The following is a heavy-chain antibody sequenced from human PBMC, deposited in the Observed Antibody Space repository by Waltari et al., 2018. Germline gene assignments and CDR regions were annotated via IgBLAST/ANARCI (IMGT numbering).Heavy chain of an antibody. V-gene: IGHV3-23*04. Sequence: EVQLVESGGGLVQPGGSLRLSCAASGFTFSSYAMSWVLQAPGKGLGWVLASSGSGGSTYYADSVKGRFTISRDNSKNTLYLQMNSLRAEDTAVYYWARDQDNNRHDSGSYSGAFDIWGQGTMVTVSS. CDR2: SSGSGGST. J-gene: IGHJ3*02. CDR1: GFTFSSYA. CDR3: ARDQDNNRHDSGSYSGAFDI. D-gene: IGHD1-26*01.